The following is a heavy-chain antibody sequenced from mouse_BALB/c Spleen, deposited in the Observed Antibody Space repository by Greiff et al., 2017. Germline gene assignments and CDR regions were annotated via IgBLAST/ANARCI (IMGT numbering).Heavy chain of an antibody. Sequence: VQLKQSGPELVKPGASVKISCKASGYTFTDYNMHWVKQSHGKSLKWIGYIYPYNGGTGYNQKFKSKATLTVDNSSSTAYMELRSLTSEDSAVYYCARAHYYGSSYYAYWGQGTLVTVSA. CDR3: ARAHYYGSSYYAY. CDR1: GYTFTDYN. V-gene: IGHV1S29*02. J-gene: IGHJ3*01. CDR2: IYPYNGGT. D-gene: IGHD1-1*01.